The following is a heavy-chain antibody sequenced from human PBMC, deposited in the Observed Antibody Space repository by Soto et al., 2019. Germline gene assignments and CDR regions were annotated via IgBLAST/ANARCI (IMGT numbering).Heavy chain of an antibody. CDR3: ARELVTETYYFDY. V-gene: IGHV4-31*03. J-gene: IGHJ4*02. CDR1: GGSISSGGYY. CDR2: IYYSGST. Sequence: NPSETLSLTCTVSGGSISSGGYYWSWIRQHPGKGLEWIGYIYYSGSTYYNPSLKSRVTISVDTSKNQFSLKLSSVTAADTAVYYCARELVTETYYFDYWGQGTLVTVSS. D-gene: IGHD3-16*02.